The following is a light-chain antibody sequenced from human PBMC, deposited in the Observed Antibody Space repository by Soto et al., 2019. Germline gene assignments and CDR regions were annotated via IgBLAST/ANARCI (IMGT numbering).Light chain of an antibody. Sequence: DIPMTQSPSTLSASVGDRVTITCRASQSISSWLAWYQQKPGKAPKLLIYKASSLESGVPSRFSGSGSGTDFTLTISSLRPDGFATYYCQQYSSYPGTFGQGTKVEIK. CDR2: KAS. J-gene: IGKJ1*01. V-gene: IGKV1-5*03. CDR1: QSISSW. CDR3: QQYSSYPGT.